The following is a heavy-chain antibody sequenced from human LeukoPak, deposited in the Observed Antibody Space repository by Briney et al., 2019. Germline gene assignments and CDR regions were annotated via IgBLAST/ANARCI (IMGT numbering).Heavy chain of an antibody. CDR1: GGTFSSYA. D-gene: IGHD3-22*01. Sequence: SVKVSCEASGGTFSSYAISWVRQAPGQGLEWMGGIIPIFGTANYAQKFQGRVTITTDESTSTAYMELSSLRSEDTAVYYCARTMSGYYSGEYLQHWGQGTLVTVSS. V-gene: IGHV1-69*05. J-gene: IGHJ1*01. CDR2: IIPIFGTA. CDR3: ARTMSGYYSGEYLQH.